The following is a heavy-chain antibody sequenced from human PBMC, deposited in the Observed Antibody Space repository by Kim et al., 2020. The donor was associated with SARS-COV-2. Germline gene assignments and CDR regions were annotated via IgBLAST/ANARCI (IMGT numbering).Heavy chain of an antibody. J-gene: IGHJ5*02. D-gene: IGHD2-2*01. CDR3: ARDARYCTSTSCPTESWFDP. CDR1: GFTFSSYW. Sequence: GGSLRLSCAASGFTFSSYWMSWVLQAPGKGLEWVANIKEDGSERYYVGSVEGRFTISRDNAKNSLYLQMNSLRAEDTAVYYCARDARYCTSTSCPTESWFDPWGQGTLVTVSS. V-gene: IGHV3-7*03. CDR2: IKEDGSER.